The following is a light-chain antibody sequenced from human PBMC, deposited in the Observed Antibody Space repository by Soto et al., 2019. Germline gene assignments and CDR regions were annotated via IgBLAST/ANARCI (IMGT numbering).Light chain of an antibody. CDR3: QQRSNWPPLT. CDR1: QSISSNY. J-gene: IGKJ4*01. CDR2: GAS. V-gene: IGKV3D-20*02. Sequence: NVLTQSPGTLSLSPGEGATLSCRASQSISSNYLAWYHQKPGQAPRLLIYGASSRATDIPDRFRGSGSGRDFVLNISRLEPEDFGMYYCQQRSNWPPLTFGGGTKVEIK.